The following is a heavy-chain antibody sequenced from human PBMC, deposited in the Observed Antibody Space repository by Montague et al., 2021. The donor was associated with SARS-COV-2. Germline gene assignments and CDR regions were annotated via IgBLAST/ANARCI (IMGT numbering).Heavy chain of an antibody. D-gene: IGHD2-2*01. J-gene: IGHJ6*02. V-gene: IGHV4-34*01. Sequence: SETLSLTCAVYGGSSGGYYWGWVRQTPGKDLGCSGEISHSGSTNYNPSLKSRVTTSIDTSKNQFSLKLSSVTAADTAVYYCARFAYRLLFIASYYGMDVWGQGTTVTVSS. CDR3: ARFAYRLLFIASYYGMDV. CDR2: ISHSGST. CDR1: GGSSGGYY.